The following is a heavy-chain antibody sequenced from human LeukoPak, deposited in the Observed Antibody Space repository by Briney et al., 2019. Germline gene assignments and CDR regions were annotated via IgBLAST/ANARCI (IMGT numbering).Heavy chain of an antibody. J-gene: IGHJ5*02. Sequence: ASVKVSCKASGYTFTSYGISWVRQAPGQGLEWMGWISAYNGNTNYAQKLQGRVTMTTDTSTSTAYMELRSLRSDDTAVYYCARGRRDLYCSGGSCYSKTNWFDPWGQGTLVTVSS. V-gene: IGHV1-18*01. CDR2: ISAYNGNT. D-gene: IGHD2-15*01. CDR1: GYTFTSYG. CDR3: ARGRRDLYCSGGSCYSKTNWFDP.